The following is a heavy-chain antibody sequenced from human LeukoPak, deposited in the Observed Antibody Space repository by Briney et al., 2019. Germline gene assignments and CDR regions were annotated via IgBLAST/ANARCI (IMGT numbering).Heavy chain of an antibody. Sequence: SGGSLRLSCAASGFTFSSYAMSWVRQAPGKGLEWVSAISGSGGSTYYADSVKGRFTISRDNSKNTLYLQMNSPRAEDTAVYYCAKDHYYGSGSYYNWFDPWGQGTLVTVSS. D-gene: IGHD3-10*01. J-gene: IGHJ5*02. CDR2: ISGSGGST. CDR3: AKDHYYGSGSYYNWFDP. V-gene: IGHV3-23*01. CDR1: GFTFSSYA.